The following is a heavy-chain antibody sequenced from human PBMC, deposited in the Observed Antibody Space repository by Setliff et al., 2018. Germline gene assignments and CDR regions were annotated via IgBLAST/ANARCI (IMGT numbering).Heavy chain of an antibody. CDR3: ARDGGGDSDAFDI. Sequence: ASVKVSCKASGYTFTSYYMHWVRQAPGQGLEWMGWINPNSGATIYAQKFQGRVTMTSDTSISTAYMELGRLRSDDTAVYFCARDGGGDSDAFDIWGQGTMVTVSS. CDR1: GYTFTSYY. D-gene: IGHD3-16*01. J-gene: IGHJ3*02. V-gene: IGHV1-2*02. CDR2: INPNSGAT.